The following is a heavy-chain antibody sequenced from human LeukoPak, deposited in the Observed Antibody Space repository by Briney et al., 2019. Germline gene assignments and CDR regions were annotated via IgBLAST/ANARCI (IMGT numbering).Heavy chain of an antibody. CDR1: GGSISSGGYY. CDR3: AREYGSSSPSFDP. D-gene: IGHD6-6*01. CDR2: IYHSGST. V-gene: IGHV4-30-2*01. Sequence: SETLSPTCTVSGGSISSGGYYWSWIRQPPGKGLEWIGYIYHSGSTYYNPSHKSRVTISVDRSKNQFSLKLSSVTAADTAVYYCAREYGSSSPSFDPWGQGTLATVSS. J-gene: IGHJ5*02.